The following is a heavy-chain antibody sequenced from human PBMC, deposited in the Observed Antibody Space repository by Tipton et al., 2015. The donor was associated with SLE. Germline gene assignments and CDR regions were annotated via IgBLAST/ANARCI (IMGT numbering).Heavy chain of an antibody. CDR1: GFTFGSYE. Sequence: SLRLSCAASGFTFGSYEMNWVRQAPGKGLEWVSYISSSGSTICYADSVKGRFTISRDNAKNSLYLQMNSLRAEDTAVYYCARDASTMVRGVIITGYWYFDLWGRGTLVTVSS. D-gene: IGHD3-10*01. J-gene: IGHJ2*01. V-gene: IGHV3-48*03. CDR3: ARDASTMVRGVIITGYWYFDL. CDR2: ISSSGSTI.